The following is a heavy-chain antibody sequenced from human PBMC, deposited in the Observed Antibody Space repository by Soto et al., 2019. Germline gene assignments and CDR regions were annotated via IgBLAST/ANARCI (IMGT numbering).Heavy chain of an antibody. CDR3: ARRTDYYASSGTFDY. D-gene: IGHD3-22*01. J-gene: IGHJ4*02. V-gene: IGHV4-4*02. CDR2: IYHSGST. CDR1: GGSISSNNW. Sequence: QVQLQESGPGLVKPSGTLSLTCAVSGGSISSNNWWSWVRQPPGKGLEWIEEIYHSGSTNYNPSLESRVTILVDKSKNKFSLNLSSVTAADTAVYYCARRTDYYASSGTFDYWGQGTLVTVSS.